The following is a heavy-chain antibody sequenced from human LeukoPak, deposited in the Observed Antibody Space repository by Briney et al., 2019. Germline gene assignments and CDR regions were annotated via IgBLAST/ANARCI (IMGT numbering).Heavy chain of an antibody. J-gene: IGHJ4*02. CDR1: GGSFSSYY. D-gene: IGHD3-10*01. CDR2: IYSSGST. CDR3: AKTRAERGSGSYSVYFDY. Sequence: SETLSLTCTVSGGSFSSYYWSWIRQPAGKGLEWIGRIYSSGSTNYNPSLKSRVTMSVDTSKNQFSLKLSSVTAADTAVYYCAKTRAERGSGSYSVYFDYWGQGTLVTVSS. V-gene: IGHV4-4*07.